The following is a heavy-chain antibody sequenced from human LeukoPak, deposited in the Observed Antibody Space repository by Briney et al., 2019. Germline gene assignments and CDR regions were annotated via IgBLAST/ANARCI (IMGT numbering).Heavy chain of an antibody. CDR1: GGSFSGYY. CDR2: INHSGST. CDR3: ARGRTFRYPFDP. Sequence: SETLSLTCAVYGGSFSGYYWSWIRQPPGKGLEWIGEINHSGSTNYNPPLKSRATISVDTSKNQFSLKLSSVTAADTAVYYCARGRTFRYPFDPWGQGTLVTVSS. J-gene: IGHJ5*02. D-gene: IGHD1-1*01. V-gene: IGHV4-34*01.